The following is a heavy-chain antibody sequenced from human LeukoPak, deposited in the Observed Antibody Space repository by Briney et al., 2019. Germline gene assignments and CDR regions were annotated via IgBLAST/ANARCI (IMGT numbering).Heavy chain of an antibody. D-gene: IGHD5-24*01. CDR1: GFTFSSYS. Sequence: GGSLRLSCAASGFTFSSYSMNWVRQAPGKGLEWVSSISSSSSYIYYADSVKGRFTISRDNAKNSLYLQMNSLRAEDTAVYYCARGMATPNWFDPWGQGTLVTVSS. CDR2: ISSSSSYI. J-gene: IGHJ5*02. V-gene: IGHV3-21*01. CDR3: ARGMATPNWFDP.